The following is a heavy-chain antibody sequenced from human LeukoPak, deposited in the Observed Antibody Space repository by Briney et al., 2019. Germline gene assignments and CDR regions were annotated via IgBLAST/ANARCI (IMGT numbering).Heavy chain of an antibody. V-gene: IGHV4-4*07. D-gene: IGHD6-19*01. CDR2: MSSSGIS. CDR3: ATSSGWYRYDS. CDR1: GGSISSYY. J-gene: IGHJ4*02. Sequence: PSETLSLTCTVSGGSISSYYWSWIRQPAGKGLEWIGRMSSSGISTYNPSLKSRVTISVDTSKNQFSLILTSVTDADTAVYYCATSSGWYRYDSWGQGTLVTVSS.